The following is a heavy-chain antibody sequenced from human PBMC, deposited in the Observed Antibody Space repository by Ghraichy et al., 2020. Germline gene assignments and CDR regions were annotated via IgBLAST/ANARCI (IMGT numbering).Heavy chain of an antibody. V-gene: IGHV3-11*01. CDR3: ARFTPITVIVVVINVGGAFDM. D-gene: IGHD3-22*01. J-gene: IGHJ3*02. Sequence: GGSLRLSCAGSGFSFRDYYLTWIRQAPGKGLEWVSYISSGGSTIYYADSVKGRFTISRDNAKNSLSLHMNSLRAEDTAVYYCARFTPITVIVVVINVGGAFDMWGQGTMVTVSS. CDR2: ISSGGSTI. CDR1: GFSFRDYY.